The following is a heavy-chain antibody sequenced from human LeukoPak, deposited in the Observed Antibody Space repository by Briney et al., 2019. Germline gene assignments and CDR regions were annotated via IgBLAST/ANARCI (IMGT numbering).Heavy chain of an antibody. J-gene: IGHJ6*02. CDR1: GGSISSYY. Sequence: PSENLSLTCTVSGGSISSYYWSWIRQPLGKGLEWIEYIYYSGSTNYNPSLKSRVTISVDTSKNQFSLKLSSVTAADTAVYYCAREGPPGYCSGGSCSFNYYYYGMDVWGQGTTVTVSS. D-gene: IGHD2-15*01. CDR3: AREGPPGYCSGGSCSFNYYYYGMDV. CDR2: IYYSGST. V-gene: IGHV4-59*01.